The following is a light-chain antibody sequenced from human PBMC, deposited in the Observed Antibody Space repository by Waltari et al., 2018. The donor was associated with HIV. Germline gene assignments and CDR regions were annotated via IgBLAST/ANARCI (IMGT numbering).Light chain of an antibody. CDR3: CSYAGSHTFVV. Sequence: QSALTQPASVSGSPGQSVTLSCAGSNSDVGSYDLHSWYPHHPGTAPKRLLYEVTKRPSGVSNRFSGSKSGNTASLTISGLQAEDEADYYCCSYAGSHTFVVFGGGTKLTVL. V-gene: IGLV2-23*02. CDR1: NSDVGSYDL. J-gene: IGLJ2*01. CDR2: EVT.